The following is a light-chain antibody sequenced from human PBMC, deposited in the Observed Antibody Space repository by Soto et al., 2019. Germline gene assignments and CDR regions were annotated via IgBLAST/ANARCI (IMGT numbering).Light chain of an antibody. CDR1: QSVSSSY. V-gene: IGKV3-20*01. CDR2: GAS. CDR3: QQYGSSPRT. Sequence: EIVLTQSPGNLSLSRGERATLSCSASQSVSSSYLAWYQQKPGQAPRLLIYGASSRATGIPDRFSGSGSGTDFTLTISRLEPEDFAVYYCQQYGSSPRTFGQGTKVDIK. J-gene: IGKJ1*01.